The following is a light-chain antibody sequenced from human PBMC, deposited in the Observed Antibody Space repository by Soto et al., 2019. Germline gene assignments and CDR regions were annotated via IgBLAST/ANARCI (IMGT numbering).Light chain of an antibody. J-gene: IGLJ1*01. CDR1: SSDIGAYNY. CDR3: TSYTSISTYV. V-gene: IGLV2-14*01. Sequence: LAQPASVSGPPGQSITISCTGTSSDIGAYNYVSWYQHHPGKAPRLVIYDVTNRPSGISDRFSGSKSGNTASLTISGLLAEDEADYYCTSYTSISTYVFGTGTKVTVL. CDR2: DVT.